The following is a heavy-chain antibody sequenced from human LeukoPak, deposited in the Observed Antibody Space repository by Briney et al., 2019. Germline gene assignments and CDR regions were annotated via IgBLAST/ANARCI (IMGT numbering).Heavy chain of an antibody. CDR1: GYTFTSYG. V-gene: IGHV1-18*01. D-gene: IGHD3-10*01. J-gene: IGHJ3*02. CDR2: ISAYNGNT. CDR3: ARDKPLWFGELLSPAADAFDI. Sequence: ASVKVSCKASGYTFTSYGISWVRQAPGQGLEWMGWISAYNGNTNYAQKLQGRVTMTTDTSTSTAYMKLRSLRSDDTAVYYCARDKPLWFGELLSPAADAFDIWGQGTMVTVSS.